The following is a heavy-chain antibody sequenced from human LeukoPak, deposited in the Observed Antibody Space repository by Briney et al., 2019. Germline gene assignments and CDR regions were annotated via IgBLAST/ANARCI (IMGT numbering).Heavy chain of an antibody. CDR2: ISAYNGNT. CDR1: GYTFTSYG. Sequence: GASVKVSCKASGYTFTSYGISWVRQAPGQGLEWMGWISAYNGNTNYALKFQGRVTMTRNTSISTAYMELSSLRSEDTAVYYCARGERGDFIDYWGQGTLVTVSS. CDR3: ARGERGDFIDY. D-gene: IGHD2-21*02. J-gene: IGHJ4*02. V-gene: IGHV1-18*01.